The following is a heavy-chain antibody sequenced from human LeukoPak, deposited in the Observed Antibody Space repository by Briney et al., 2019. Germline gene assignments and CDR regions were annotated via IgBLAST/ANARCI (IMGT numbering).Heavy chain of an antibody. CDR1: GFTFSNAW. V-gene: IGHV3-15*01. CDR2: IKSKTDGGTT. Sequence: PGGSLRLSCAASGFTFSNAWMSWVRQAPGKGLEWVGRIKSKTDGGTTDYAAPVKGRFTISRDDSKNTLYLQMNSLRAEDTAVYYCARVVPNWGHEGNWYFDLWGRGTLVTVSS. D-gene: IGHD7-27*01. CDR3: ARVVPNWGHEGNWYFDL. J-gene: IGHJ2*01.